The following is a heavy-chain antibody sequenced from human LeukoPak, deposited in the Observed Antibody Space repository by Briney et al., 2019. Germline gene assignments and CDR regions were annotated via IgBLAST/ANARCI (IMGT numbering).Heavy chain of an antibody. CDR2: IYHSGST. D-gene: IGHD2-8*01. V-gene: IGHV4-38-2*02. CDR1: GYSISSGYY. Sequence: SETLSLTCTVSGYSISSGYYWGWIRQPPGKGLEWIGSIYHSGSTYYNPSLKSRVTISVDTSKNQFSLKLSSVTAADTAVYYCARVSNGAFDIWGQGTMVTVSS. J-gene: IGHJ3*02. CDR3: ARVSNGAFDI.